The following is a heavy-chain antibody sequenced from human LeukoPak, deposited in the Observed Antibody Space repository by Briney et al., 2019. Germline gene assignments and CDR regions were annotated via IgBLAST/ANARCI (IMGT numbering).Heavy chain of an antibody. CDR1: GGTFSSYT. CDR2: IIPILGIA. V-gene: IGHV1-69*02. Sequence: GASVKVSCKASGGTFSSYTISWVRQAPGQGLEWMGRIIPILGIANYAQKFQGRVTITADKSTSTAYMELSSPRSDDTAVYYCARGYHYYDSSGPYLDYWGQGTLVTVSS. CDR3: ARGYHYYDSSGPYLDY. J-gene: IGHJ4*02. D-gene: IGHD3-22*01.